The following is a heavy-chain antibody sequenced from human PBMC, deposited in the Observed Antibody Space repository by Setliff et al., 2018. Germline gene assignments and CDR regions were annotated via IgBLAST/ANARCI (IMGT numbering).Heavy chain of an antibody. V-gene: IGHV3-74*01. D-gene: IGHD7-27*01. J-gene: IGHJ6*03. Sequence: GGSLRLSCATSGFSFSDHSMDWVRQAPGKGLEWVSRINGDATIAHYADSVKGRFTISRDNARNALYLQMVSLRGEDTGVYFCASIDWGENFFNTDVWGKGTAVTVSS. CDR3: ASIDWGENFFNTDV. CDR2: INGDATIA. CDR1: GFSFSDHS.